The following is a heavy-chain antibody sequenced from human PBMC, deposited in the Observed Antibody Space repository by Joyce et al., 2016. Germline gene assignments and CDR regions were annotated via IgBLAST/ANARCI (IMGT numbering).Heavy chain of an antibody. CDR1: GFTFSTYA. CDR2: VSGNSGTS. CDR3: AKRGIATSYFDN. J-gene: IGHJ4*02. V-gene: IGHV3-23*01. Sequence: DVQLLESGGGLVQPGGSLRLSCAAAGFTFSTYAMHWVRQAPGEGLEWVTGVSGNSGTSHYADSVKGRFTISRDNSRNTLYLQMNSLRAEDTAIYFCAKRGIATSYFDNWGQGTLVTVSS. D-gene: IGHD6-13*01.